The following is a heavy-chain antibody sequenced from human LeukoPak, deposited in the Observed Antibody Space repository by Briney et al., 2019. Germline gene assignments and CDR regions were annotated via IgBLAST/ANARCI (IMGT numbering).Heavy chain of an antibody. CDR1: GFTVSTNY. D-gene: IGHD5-18*01. V-gene: IGHV3-66*01. J-gene: IGHJ4*02. Sequence: GGSLRLSCAASGFTVSTNYMSWVRQAPGKGLEWVSVIYSGGSTYYADSVKGRFTISRDNSKNTLYLQMNSLRAEETAVYYCASESDTAIDYWGQGTLVTVSS. CDR2: IYSGGST. CDR3: ASESDTAIDY.